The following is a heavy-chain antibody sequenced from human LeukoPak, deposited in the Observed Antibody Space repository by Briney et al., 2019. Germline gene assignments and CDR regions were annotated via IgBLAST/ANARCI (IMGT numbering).Heavy chain of an antibody. Sequence: SGPTLVHPNETLTLTCTFSGFSLSTSGEAVGWILQPPGKALEWLAVIYCDDDKSYIPSLKSRLTITQDTSKNQVVLTMTNMYSVDTATYYCAHAGYGDLVEYYFDYGGQGTLVTVSP. J-gene: IGHJ4*02. CDR3: AHAGYGDLVEYYFDY. V-gene: IGHV2-5*02. CDR1: GFSLSTSGEA. CDR2: IYCDDDK. D-gene: IGHD4-17*01.